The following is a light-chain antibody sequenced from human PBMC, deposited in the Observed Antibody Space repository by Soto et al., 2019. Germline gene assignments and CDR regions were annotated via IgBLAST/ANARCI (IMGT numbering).Light chain of an antibody. CDR2: DAS. V-gene: IGKV1-33*01. CDR1: QDIRQN. Sequence: DIQMTQSPSSLSASVGDRVTIACQASQDIRQNLNWYQQKPGKVPKLLIHDASNVETGVPSRFSGSGSGTDFTLKISRVEADDVGVYYCMQALQTPFTFGPGTKVDIK. CDR3: MQALQTPFT. J-gene: IGKJ3*01.